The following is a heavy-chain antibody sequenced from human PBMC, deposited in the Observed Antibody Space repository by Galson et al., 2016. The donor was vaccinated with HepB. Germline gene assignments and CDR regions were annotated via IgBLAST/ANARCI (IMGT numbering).Heavy chain of an antibody. CDR3: ARASRCILGPPPQGLHFDY. D-gene: IGHD1-26*01. CDR2: VYYGET. V-gene: IGHV4-38-2*02. J-gene: IGHJ4*02. Sequence: SETLSLTCTVSGYPISDDYFWGWIWQPPGKGLEWIGSVYYGETYYNPSLKSRVTVSLDTSNNQFSLKLSSVTAADAAVYYCARASRCILGPPPQGLHFDYWGQGTLVTVSS. CDR1: GYPISDDYF.